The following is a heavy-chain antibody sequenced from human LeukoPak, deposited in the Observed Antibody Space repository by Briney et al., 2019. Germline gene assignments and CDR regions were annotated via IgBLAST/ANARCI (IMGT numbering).Heavy chain of an antibody. CDR1: GGSISSYY. V-gene: IGHV4-39*01. Sequence: SETLSLTCTVSGGSISSYYWGWIRQPPGKGLEWIGSIYYSGSTYYNPSLKSRVTISVDTSKNQFSLKLSSVTAADTAVYYCARRRKTVTYGIPFFDPWGQGTLVTVSS. D-gene: IGHD4-11*01. CDR3: ARRRKTVTYGIPFFDP. J-gene: IGHJ5*02. CDR2: IYYSGST.